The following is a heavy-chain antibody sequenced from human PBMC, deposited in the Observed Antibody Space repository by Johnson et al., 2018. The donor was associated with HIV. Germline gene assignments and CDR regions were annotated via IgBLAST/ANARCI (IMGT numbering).Heavy chain of an antibody. Sequence: VQLVESGGGLIQPGGSLRLSCAASGFTVSSNYMSWVRQAPGKGLEWVSVIYSGGSTYYADSVKGRFTISRDNSKNTRYLQMHTLRAEDTAVYYCARDQRGGYSYGDAFDFWGQGTMVTVSS. J-gene: IGHJ3*01. V-gene: IGHV3-66*03. D-gene: IGHD5-18*01. CDR3: ARDQRGGYSYGDAFDF. CDR1: GFTVSSNY. CDR2: IYSGGST.